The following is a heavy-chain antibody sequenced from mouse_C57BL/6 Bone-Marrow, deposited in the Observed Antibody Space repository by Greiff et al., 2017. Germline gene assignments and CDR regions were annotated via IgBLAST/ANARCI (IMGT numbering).Heavy chain of an antibody. Sequence: EVMLVESEGGLVQPGSSMKLSCTASGFTFSDYYMAWVRQVPEKGLEWVANINYDGSSTYYLDSLKSRFIISRDNAKNILYLQMSSLKSEDTATYYCARTYSRYFDYWGQGTTLTVSS. V-gene: IGHV5-16*01. CDR1: GFTFSDYY. CDR2: INYDGSST. D-gene: IGHD5-1*01. CDR3: ARTYSRYFDY. J-gene: IGHJ2*01.